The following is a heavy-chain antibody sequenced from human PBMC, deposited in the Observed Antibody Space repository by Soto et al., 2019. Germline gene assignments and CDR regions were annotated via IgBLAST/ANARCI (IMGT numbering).Heavy chain of an antibody. D-gene: IGHD3-22*01. J-gene: IGHJ4*02. V-gene: IGHV4-38-2*02. CDR1: GYSISSGYY. CDR3: ARDTPDSSGYYYFGY. Sequence: PSETLSLTCAVSGYSISSGYYWGWIRQPPGKGLEWIGSIYHSGSTYYNPSLKSRVTISVDTSKNQFSLKLSSVTAADTAVYYCARDTPDSSGYYYFGYWGQGNLVTVSS. CDR2: IYHSGST.